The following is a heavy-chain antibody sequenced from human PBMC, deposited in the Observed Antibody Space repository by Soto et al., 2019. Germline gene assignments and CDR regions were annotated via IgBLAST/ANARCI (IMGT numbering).Heavy chain of an antibody. CDR1: GGSISSYY. D-gene: IGHD3-10*01. CDR2: IYTSGST. V-gene: IGHV4-4*07. CDR3: ARGWYYYGSGSYNDAFDI. J-gene: IGHJ3*02. Sequence: QVQLQESGPGLVKPSETLSLTCTVSGGSISSYYWSWIRQPAGKGLEWIGRIYTSGSTNYNPSLKSRVTMSVDTSKNQFSLKLRSVTAADTAVYYCARGWYYYGSGSYNDAFDIWGQGTMVTVSS.